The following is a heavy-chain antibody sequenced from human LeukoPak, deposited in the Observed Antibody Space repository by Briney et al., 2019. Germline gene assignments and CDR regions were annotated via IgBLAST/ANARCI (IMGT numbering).Heavy chain of an antibody. CDR2: INPNSGAT. J-gene: IGHJ5*02. CDR1: GYTFTGYY. D-gene: IGHD3-10*01. CDR3: ARGRFGEWDNWFDP. V-gene: IGHV1-2*02. Sequence: ASVKVSCKASGYTFTGYYIHWVRQSPGPGLEWMAWINPNSGATNYAQKFQGRVTMTRDTSISTAYMELSRLASDDTAVYFCARGRFGEWDNWFDPWGQGTPVTVSS.